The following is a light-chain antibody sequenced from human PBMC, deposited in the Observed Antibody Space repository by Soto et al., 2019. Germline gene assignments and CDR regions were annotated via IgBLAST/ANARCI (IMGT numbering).Light chain of an antibody. CDR1: SSDVVGYNY. Sequence: QSVLIQPASVSGSPGQSITISCTGTSSDVVGYNYVSWYQQHPGKAPKLMIYDVSNRPSGVSNRFSGSKSGNTASLTISGLQAEDEADYYCSSYTSSSTLDVVFGGGTKVTVL. V-gene: IGLV2-14*01. CDR2: DVS. CDR3: SSYTSSSTLDVV. J-gene: IGLJ2*01.